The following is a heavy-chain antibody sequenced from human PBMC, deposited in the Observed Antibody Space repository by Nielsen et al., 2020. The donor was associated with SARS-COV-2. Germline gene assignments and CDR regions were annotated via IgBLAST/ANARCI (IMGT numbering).Heavy chain of an antibody. CDR3: AGSYYSNYAIPYYFDY. Sequence: GESLKISCAASGFTFSSYWMSWVRQAPGKGLEWVANIKQDGSEKFYVDSVKGRFTISRDNAKNSLYLQMNSLRAEDTAVYYCAGSYYSNYAIPYYFDYWGQGTLVTVSS. CDR2: IKQDGSEK. CDR1: GFTFSSYW. V-gene: IGHV3-7*03. D-gene: IGHD4-11*01. J-gene: IGHJ4*02.